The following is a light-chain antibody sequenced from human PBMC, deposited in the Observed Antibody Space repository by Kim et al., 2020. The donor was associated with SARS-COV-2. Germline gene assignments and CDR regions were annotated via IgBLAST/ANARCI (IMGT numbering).Light chain of an antibody. CDR1: RGHSSYA. V-gene: IGLV4-69*01. CDR3: QTWGTGPWV. CDR2: LNSDGSH. Sequence: ASVQLTCTLSRGHSSYAIAWHQQQPEKGPRYLMKLNSDGSHSKGDGIPDRFSGSSSGAERYLTISSLQSEDEADYYCQTWGTGPWVFGGGTQLTVL. J-gene: IGLJ3*02.